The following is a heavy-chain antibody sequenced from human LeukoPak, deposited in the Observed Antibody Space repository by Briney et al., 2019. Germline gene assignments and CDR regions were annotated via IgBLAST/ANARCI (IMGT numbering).Heavy chain of an antibody. CDR1: GYSFTSHD. V-gene: IGHV1-8*01. J-gene: IGHJ4*02. CDR3: ARAGRKYAFDY. CDR2: MNPNSGNT. Sequence: ASVKVSCKASGYSFTSHDINWVRQATGQGLEWMGWMNPNSGNTGYAQKFQGRVTMTTDTSMKTAYIELSSLRPEDTAVYYCARAGRKYAFDYWGQGTLVTVSS.